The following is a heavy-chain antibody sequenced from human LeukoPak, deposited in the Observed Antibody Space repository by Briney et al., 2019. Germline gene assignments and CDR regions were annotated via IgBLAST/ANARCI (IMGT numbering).Heavy chain of an antibody. D-gene: IGHD5-18*01. CDR2: ITSSAGTI. J-gene: IGHJ4*02. Sequence: GGSLRLSCAASGFTFSSYEMHWVRKAPGKGLEWISYITSSAGTIYYADSVKGRFTISRDNAKSSLYLQMNSLRVEDTAVYYCARVHHNTAMVDIDYWGQRTLVTVSS. V-gene: IGHV3-48*03. CDR3: ARVHHNTAMVDIDY. CDR1: GFTFSSYE.